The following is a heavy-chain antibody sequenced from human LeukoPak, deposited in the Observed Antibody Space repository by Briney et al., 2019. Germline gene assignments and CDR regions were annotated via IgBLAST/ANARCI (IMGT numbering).Heavy chain of an antibody. CDR2: IGTSSNYI. CDR1: GFTFSDYA. D-gene: IGHD2-21*01. V-gene: IGHV3-21*01. J-gene: IGHJ2*01. CDR3: ARGKCSGDCYINWHFDL. Sequence: KPGGSLRLSCAASGFTFSDYAMDWVRQAPGEGLEWVSSIGTSSNYIYYTDSVKGRFTISTDNAKNSLYLQMNSLRAEDTAVYYCARGKCSGDCYINWHFDLWGRGTLVTVSS.